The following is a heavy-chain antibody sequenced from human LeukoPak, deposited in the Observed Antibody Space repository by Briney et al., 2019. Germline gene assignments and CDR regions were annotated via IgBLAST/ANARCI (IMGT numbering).Heavy chain of an antibody. V-gene: IGHV3-30*18. Sequence: PGGSLRLSCAASGFTFSSYGMHWVRQAPGKGLEWVAVISYDGSNKYYADSVKGRCTISRDNSKNTLYLQMNSLRAEDTAVYYCAKDAWATIYYYDSSGYFDYWGQGTLVTVSS. CDR1: GFTFSSYG. CDR3: AKDAWATIYYYDSSGYFDY. CDR2: ISYDGSNK. D-gene: IGHD3-22*01. J-gene: IGHJ4*02.